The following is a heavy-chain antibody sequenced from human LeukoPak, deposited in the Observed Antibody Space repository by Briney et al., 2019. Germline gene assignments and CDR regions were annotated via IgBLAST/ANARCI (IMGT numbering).Heavy chain of an antibody. CDR1: GGTFISYA. CDR3: ARDPVKGGYSSSWYLENWFDP. Sequence: SVKVSCKASGGTFISYAISWVRQAPGKGLEWMGGIIPIFGTANYAQKYQGRVTITADKSTSTAYMELSSLRSEDTAVYCCARDPVKGGYSSSWYLENWFDPWGQGTLVTGSS. CDR2: IIPIFGTA. V-gene: IGHV1-69*06. D-gene: IGHD6-13*01. J-gene: IGHJ5*02.